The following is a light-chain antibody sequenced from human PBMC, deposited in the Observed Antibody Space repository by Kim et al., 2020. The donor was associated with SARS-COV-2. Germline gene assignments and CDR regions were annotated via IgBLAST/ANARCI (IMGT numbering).Light chain of an antibody. CDR3: TSCTTSSTLV. CDR1: SSDVGAYNF. Sequence: QSALTQPASVSGSPGQSITISCTGTSSDVGAYNFVSWYQHHPGKAPKLIISNVSKRPSGVSNRFSASKSGNTASLIISGLQAEDEADYYCTSCTTSSTLVFGGGTKVTVL. CDR2: NVS. V-gene: IGLV2-14*03. J-gene: IGLJ2*01.